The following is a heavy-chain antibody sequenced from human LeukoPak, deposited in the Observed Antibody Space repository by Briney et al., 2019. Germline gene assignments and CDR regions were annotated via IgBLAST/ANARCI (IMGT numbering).Heavy chain of an antibody. Sequence: GGSLRLSCAASGFTFSSYAMSWVRQAPGKGLEWVSAISGSGGSTYYAHSVKGRFTISRDNSKNTLYLQMNSLRAEDTAVYYCAKAGDSSGYYYDYFDYWGQGTLVTVSS. CDR1: GFTFSSYA. J-gene: IGHJ4*02. V-gene: IGHV3-23*01. CDR2: ISGSGGST. D-gene: IGHD3-22*01. CDR3: AKAGDSSGYYYDYFDY.